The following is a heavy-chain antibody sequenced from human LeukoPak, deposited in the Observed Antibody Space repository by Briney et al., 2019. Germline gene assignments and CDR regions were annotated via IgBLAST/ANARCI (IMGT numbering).Heavy chain of an antibody. V-gene: IGHV3-48*03. CDR3: ARSRSGYYEDY. CDR2: IGSSGTTI. Sequence: GGSLRLSCAASGFTFSDYGMNWVRQAPGKGLEWVSYIGSSGTTIFYADSVKGRFSISRDNAKNSLSLQVNSLSAEDTAVYYCARSRSGYYEDYWGQGTLVTVSS. CDR1: GFTFSDYG. D-gene: IGHD3-22*01. J-gene: IGHJ4*02.